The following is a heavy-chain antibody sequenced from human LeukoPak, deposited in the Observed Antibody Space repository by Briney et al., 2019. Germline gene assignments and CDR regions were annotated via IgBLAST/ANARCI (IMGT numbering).Heavy chain of an antibody. Sequence: ASVKVSCKASGYTFTGYYMHWVRQAPGQGLEWMGWMNPNSGNTGYAQKFQGRVTMTRNTSISTAYMELSSLRSEDTAVYYCARASGWHSYYYYGMDVWGQGTTVTVSS. CDR2: MNPNSGNT. J-gene: IGHJ6*02. CDR3: ARASGWHSYYYYGMDV. D-gene: IGHD6-19*01. CDR1: GYTFTGYY. V-gene: IGHV1-8*02.